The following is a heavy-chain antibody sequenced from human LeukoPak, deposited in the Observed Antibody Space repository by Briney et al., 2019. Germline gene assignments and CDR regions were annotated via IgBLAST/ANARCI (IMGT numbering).Heavy chain of an antibody. V-gene: IGHV1-18*01. J-gene: IGHJ4*02. D-gene: IGHD4-17*01. CDR1: GYTFTSYG. CDR2: ISAYNGNK. CDR3: ARWDYGDYNFDY. Sequence: ASVTVSCKASGYTFTSYGISWVRQAPGQGLEWMGWISAYNGNKNYAQKLQGRVTMTTDTSTSTAYMELRSLRSDDTAVYYCARWDYGDYNFDYWGQGTLVTVSS.